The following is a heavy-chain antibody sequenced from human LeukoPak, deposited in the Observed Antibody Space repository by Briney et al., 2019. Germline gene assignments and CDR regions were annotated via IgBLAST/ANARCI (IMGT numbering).Heavy chain of an antibody. CDR1: SGSFSGYY. CDR3: ARVTGERNRRIAAAGTGRWFDP. J-gene: IGHJ5*02. V-gene: IGHV4-34*01. CDR2: INHSGST. D-gene: IGHD6-13*01. Sequence: SETLSLTCAVYSGSFSGYYWSWIRQPPGKGLEWIGEINHSGSTNYNPSLKSRVTISVDTSKNQFSLKLSSVTAADTAVYYCARVTGERNRRIAAAGTGRWFDPWGQGTLVTVSS.